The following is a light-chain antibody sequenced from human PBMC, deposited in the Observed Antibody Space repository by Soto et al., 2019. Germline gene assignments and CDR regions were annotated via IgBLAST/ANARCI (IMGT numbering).Light chain of an antibody. CDR3: CSYAGSYTWV. CDR1: NSDVGAYKF. Sequence: QSVLTQHRSVSGSPGQSVTISCTGSNSDVGAYKFVSWLQHNPGEAPKVMIYDVTQRPSGVPDRFSGTKSGNTASLTISGLQAEDEADYYCCSYAGSYTWVFGSGTKSPS. V-gene: IGLV2-11*01. J-gene: IGLJ1*01. CDR2: DVT.